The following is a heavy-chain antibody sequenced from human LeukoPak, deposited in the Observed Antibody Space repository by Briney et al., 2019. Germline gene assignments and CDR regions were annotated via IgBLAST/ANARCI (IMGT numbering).Heavy chain of an antibody. Sequence: GGSLRLSCAASGFSFSGCGMHWVRQAPGKGLEWVAFIWYDGRDRYYADSVKGQFTISRDNSQNTLYLQMNSLRPEDTAVYYCAKDPYSYGSYFDYWGQVTVVTVSS. CDR2: IWYDGRDR. J-gene: IGHJ4*02. V-gene: IGHV3-30*02. D-gene: IGHD5-18*01. CDR1: GFSFSGCG. CDR3: AKDPYSYGSYFDY.